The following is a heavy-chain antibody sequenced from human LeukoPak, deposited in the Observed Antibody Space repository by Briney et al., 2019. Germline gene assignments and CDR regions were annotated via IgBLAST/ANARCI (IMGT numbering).Heavy chain of an antibody. J-gene: IGHJ4*02. CDR1: GGSFSGYY. D-gene: IGHD2-2*01. Sequence: PSETLSLTCAAYGGSFSGYYWSWLRQPPGKGLEWIGEINHSGSTNNNPSLKSRITISVDTSKNQFSLKLISVTAADTAVYYCARKASIRGGFHWGQGTLVTVSS. V-gene: IGHV4-34*01. CDR3: ARKASIRGGFH. CDR2: INHSGST.